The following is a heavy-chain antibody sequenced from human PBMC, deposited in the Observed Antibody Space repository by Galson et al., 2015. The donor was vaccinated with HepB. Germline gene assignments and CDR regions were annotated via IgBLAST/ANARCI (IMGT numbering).Heavy chain of an antibody. V-gene: IGHV3-30*02. D-gene: IGHD5-12*01. Sequence: SLRLSCAASGFTFSSYGMHWVRQAPGKGLEWVAFIRYDGSNKYYADSVKGRFTISRDNSKNTLYLQMNSLRAEDTAVYYCANILAWYSGYEPHGVTPFDYWGQGTLVTVSS. CDR3: ANILAWYSGYEPHGVTPFDY. CDR1: GFTFSSYG. CDR2: IRYDGSNK. J-gene: IGHJ4*02.